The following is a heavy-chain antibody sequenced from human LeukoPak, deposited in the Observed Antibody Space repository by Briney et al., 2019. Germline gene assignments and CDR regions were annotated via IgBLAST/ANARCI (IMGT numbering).Heavy chain of an antibody. V-gene: IGHV3-9*01. J-gene: IGHJ4*02. CDR3: AKDRYSSSWYPSEDLDY. CDR1: GFTFDDYA. D-gene: IGHD6-13*01. Sequence: GGSLRLSCAASGFTFDDYAMHWVRQAPGKGLEWVSGISWNSGSIGYADSVKGRFTISRDNAKNSLYLQMNSLRAEDTALYYCAKDRYSSSWYPSEDLDYWGQGTLVTVSS. CDR2: ISWNSGSI.